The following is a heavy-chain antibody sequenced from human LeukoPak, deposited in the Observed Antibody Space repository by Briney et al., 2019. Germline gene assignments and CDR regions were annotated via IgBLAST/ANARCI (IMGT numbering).Heavy chain of an antibody. D-gene: IGHD3-10*01. J-gene: IGHJ4*02. CDR3: ARATMVQGVITPPFDY. CDR2: ISAYNGNT. CDR1: GYTFTSYG. V-gene: IGHV1-18*01. Sequence: GASVKVSCKASGYTFTSYGISWVRQAPGQGLEWMEWISAYNGNTNCAQKLQGRVTMTTDTSTSTAYMGLRSLRSDDTAVYYCARATMVQGVITPPFDYWGQGTLVTVSS.